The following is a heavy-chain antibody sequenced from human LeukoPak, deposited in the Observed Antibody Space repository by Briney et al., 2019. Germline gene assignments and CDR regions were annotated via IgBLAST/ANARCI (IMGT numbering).Heavy chain of an antibody. CDR1: GFTFSTYA. Sequence: GGSLRLSCSASGFTFSTYAMHWVRQAPGKGLEWLSYISRTGSHTPYADSVKGRFTVSRDNAKNSLPLELNSLRVGDTAIYYCARVGSTAEAGTPDYWGQGTLVTVSS. D-gene: IGHD6-13*01. CDR3: ARVGSTAEAGTPDY. V-gene: IGHV3-48*03. CDR2: ISRTGSHT. J-gene: IGHJ4*02.